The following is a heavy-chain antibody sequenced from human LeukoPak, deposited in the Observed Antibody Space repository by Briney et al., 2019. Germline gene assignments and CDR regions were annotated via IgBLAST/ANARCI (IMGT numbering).Heavy chain of an antibody. Sequence: GGSLRLSCAASGFTFSNYWMHWVRQAPGKGLVWVSRISSDGSTATYADSVKGRFTISRDNAKNTLYLQMNSLRAEDTAIYYCARVMYYYASGSLVVSYFDSWGQGTLVTVSS. D-gene: IGHD3-10*01. CDR1: GFTFSNYW. CDR2: ISSDGSTA. V-gene: IGHV3-74*01. J-gene: IGHJ4*02. CDR3: ARVMYYYASGSLVVSYFDS.